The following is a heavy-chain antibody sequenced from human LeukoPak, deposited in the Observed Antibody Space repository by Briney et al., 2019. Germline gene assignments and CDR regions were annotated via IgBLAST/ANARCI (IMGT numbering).Heavy chain of an antibody. D-gene: IGHD2-21*02. V-gene: IGHV3-7*05. CDR3: ARRVTSNWFDP. CDR1: GFTFSSSW. CDR2: IKLDGSEK. Sequence: GGSLRLSCAASGFTFSSSWMIWVRQAPGKGLEWVANIKLDGSEKHYVDSVKGRFTISRDNAKNSLYLQMDSLRAEDTAVYYCARRVTSNWFDPWGQGTLVTVSS. J-gene: IGHJ5*02.